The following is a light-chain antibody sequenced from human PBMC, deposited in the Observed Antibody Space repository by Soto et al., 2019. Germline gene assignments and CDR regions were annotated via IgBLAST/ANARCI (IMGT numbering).Light chain of an antibody. Sequence: EIVLTQSPGTLSLSPGEGATLSCRASQSVYSNYLAWYQQKPGQAPRLLIYGASSRATGIPDRFSGSGSGTDFTLAISSLEPEDFAVYYCQQYGSSLMYTFGQGTKLEIK. J-gene: IGKJ2*01. CDR1: QSVYSNY. V-gene: IGKV3-20*01. CDR2: GAS. CDR3: QQYGSSLMYT.